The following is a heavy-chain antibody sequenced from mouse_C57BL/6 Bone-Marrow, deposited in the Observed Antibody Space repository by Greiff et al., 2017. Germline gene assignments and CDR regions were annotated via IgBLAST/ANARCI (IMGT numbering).Heavy chain of an antibody. Sequence: SGPELVKPGASVKISCKASGYAFSSSWMNWVKQRPGKGLEWIGRIYPGDGDTNYNGKFKGKATLTADKSSSAAYMQLSSLTSEDSAVYFCAREYYYGSKGYWGQGTTLTVSS. V-gene: IGHV1-82*01. CDR1: GYAFSSSW. CDR3: AREYYYGSKGY. CDR2: IYPGDGDT. D-gene: IGHD1-1*01. J-gene: IGHJ2*01.